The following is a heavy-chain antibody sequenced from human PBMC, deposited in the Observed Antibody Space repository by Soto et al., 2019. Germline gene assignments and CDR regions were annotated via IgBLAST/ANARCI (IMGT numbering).Heavy chain of an antibody. CDR1: GGSISSSSYY. V-gene: IGHV4-39*01. D-gene: IGHD6-13*01. J-gene: IGHJ5*02. CDR2: IYYSGST. Sequence: QLPLQESGPGLVKPSETLSLTCTVSGGSISSSSYYWGWIRQPPGKGLAWIGSIYYSGSTYYTPSLKRRVTISVDTSKNQFSLKLRSVTAADTAVYYCARHVGQQLFPFEEANWFDPWGQGTLVTVSS. CDR3: ARHVGQQLFPFEEANWFDP.